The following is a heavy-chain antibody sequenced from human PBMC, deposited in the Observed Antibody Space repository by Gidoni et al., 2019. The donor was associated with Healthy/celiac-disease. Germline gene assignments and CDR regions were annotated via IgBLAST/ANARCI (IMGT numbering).Heavy chain of an antibody. J-gene: IGHJ4*02. Sequence: EVQLVESGGGLVQPGGSLRLSCAASGFTLGSYWMHWVRQAPGKGLEWVSRINSDGSSTSYADSVKGRFTISRDNAKNTLYLQMNSLRAEDTAVYYCARDRGVDDYGDYGGWWGQGTLVTVAS. V-gene: IGHV3-74*01. CDR2: INSDGSST. D-gene: IGHD4-17*01. CDR3: ARDRGVDDYGDYGGW. CDR1: GFTLGSYW.